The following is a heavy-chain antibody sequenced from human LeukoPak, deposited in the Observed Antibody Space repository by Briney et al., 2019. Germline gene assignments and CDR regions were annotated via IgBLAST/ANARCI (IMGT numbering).Heavy chain of an antibody. Sequence: GGSLRLSCAASGFTFSSYSMNWVRQAPGKGLEWVSSISSSSSYIYYADSVKGRFTISRDNAKNLLYLQMNSLRAEDTAVYYCARGLGYCSSTSCAKDYYYGMDVWGQGTTVTVSS. D-gene: IGHD2-2*01. CDR3: ARGLGYCSSTSCAKDYYYGMDV. CDR2: ISSSSSYI. CDR1: GFTFSSYS. J-gene: IGHJ6*02. V-gene: IGHV3-21*01.